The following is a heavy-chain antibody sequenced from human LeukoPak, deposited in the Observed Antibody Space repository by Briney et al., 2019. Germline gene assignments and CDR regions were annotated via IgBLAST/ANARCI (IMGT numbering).Heavy chain of an antibody. D-gene: IGHD2-15*01. CDR2: ISSNGSTI. CDR1: GFTFSSYE. CDR3: ARDGAPEAVQTPTWFAY. J-gene: IGHJ4*02. Sequence: HPGGSLRLSCAASGFTFSSYEMNWVRQAPGKGLEWVSHISSNGSTINYADSVKGRFTISRDNAKNSLYLQMNRLRAQDTAVYYCARDGAPEAVQTPTWFAYWRQGMVVTVSS. V-gene: IGHV3-48*03.